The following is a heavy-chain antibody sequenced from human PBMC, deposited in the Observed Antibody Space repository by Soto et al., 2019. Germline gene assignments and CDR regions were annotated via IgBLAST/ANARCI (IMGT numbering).Heavy chain of an antibody. CDR3: ARGGYYYDSSGHLNHFDY. CDR1: GGTFSSYA. V-gene: IGHV1-69*13. CDR2: IIPIFGTA. J-gene: IGHJ4*02. Sequence: SVKVSCKASGGTFSSYAISWVRQAPGQGLEWMGGIIPIFGTANYAQKFQGRVTITADESTSTAYMELSSLRSEDTAVYYCARGGYYYDSSGHLNHFDYWGQGTLVTVSS. D-gene: IGHD3-22*01.